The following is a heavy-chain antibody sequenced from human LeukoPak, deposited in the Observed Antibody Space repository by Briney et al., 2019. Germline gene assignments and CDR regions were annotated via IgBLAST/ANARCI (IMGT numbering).Heavy chain of an antibody. Sequence: SETLSLTCAVYGGSFSGYYWSWIRQPPGKGLEWIGEISHSGSTNYNPSLKSRATISVDTSKNQFSLKLSSVTAADTAVYYCARGSGDCSGGSCYKWSFDYWGQGTLVTVSS. CDR1: GGSFSGYY. D-gene: IGHD2-15*01. V-gene: IGHV4-34*01. J-gene: IGHJ4*02. CDR2: ISHSGST. CDR3: ARGSGDCSGGSCYKWSFDY.